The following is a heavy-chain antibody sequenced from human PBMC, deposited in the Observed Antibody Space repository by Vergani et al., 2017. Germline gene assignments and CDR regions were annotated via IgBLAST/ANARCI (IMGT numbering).Heavy chain of an antibody. V-gene: IGHV1-18*01. CDR3: AAGGYSGYPQDY. J-gene: IGHJ4*02. D-gene: IGHD5-12*01. CDR1: GYTFTSYG. CDR2: ISAYNGNT. Sequence: QVQLVQSGAEVKKPGASVKVSCKASGYTFTSYGISWVRQAPGQGLEWMGWISAYNGNTNYAQKFQVRVTMTRDTSISTAYMELSRLRSDDTAVYYCAAGGYSGYPQDYWGQGTLVTVSS.